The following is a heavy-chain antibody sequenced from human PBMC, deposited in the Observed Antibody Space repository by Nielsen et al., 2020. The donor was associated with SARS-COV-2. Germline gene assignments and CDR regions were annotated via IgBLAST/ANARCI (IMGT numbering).Heavy chain of an antibody. CDR1: GGSISSGGYY. Sequence: SETLSLTCTVSGGSISSGGYYWSWIRQHPGKGLEWIGYIYYSGSTYYNPSLKSRVTISVDTSKNQFSLKLSSVTAADTAVYYCARSDYDDYYFDYWGQGTLVTVSS. CDR3: ARSDYDDYYFDY. CDR2: IYYSGST. J-gene: IGHJ4*02. D-gene: IGHD4-17*01. V-gene: IGHV4-31*03.